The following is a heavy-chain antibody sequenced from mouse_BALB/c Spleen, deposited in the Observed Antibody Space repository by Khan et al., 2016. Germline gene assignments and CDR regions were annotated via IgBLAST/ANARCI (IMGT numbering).Heavy chain of an antibody. CDR1: GFTFSSYT. CDR2: ISSGGSYT. J-gene: IGHJ4*01. CDR3: TRYYRYDETMDY. V-gene: IGHV5-6-4*01. D-gene: IGHD2-14*01. Sequence: EVKLLESGGGLVKPGGSLKLSCAASGFTFSSYTMSWVRQTPEKRLEWVATISSGGSYTYYPDSVKGRFTISRDNAKNTLYLQMSSLKSEDTAMYYCTRYYRYDETMDYWGQGTSVTVSS.